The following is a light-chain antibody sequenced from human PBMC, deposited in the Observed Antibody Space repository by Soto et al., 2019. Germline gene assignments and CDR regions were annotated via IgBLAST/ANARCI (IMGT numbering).Light chain of an antibody. CDR2: VAS. J-gene: IGKJ2*01. CDR1: QSISRY. CDR3: QQTYTTPRT. Sequence: DIQMTQSPSSLSASVGDRVTITCRTSQSISRYLHWYQQKPGEAHKLLIYVASSLQSGVPSRFSGSGSGTDFTLTISSLQPEDFATYYCQQTYTTPRTFGQGTKLEIK. V-gene: IGKV1-39*01.